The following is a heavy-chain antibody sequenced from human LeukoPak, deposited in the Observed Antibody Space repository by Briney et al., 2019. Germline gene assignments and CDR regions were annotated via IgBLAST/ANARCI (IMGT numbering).Heavy chain of an antibody. CDR1: GYSFGTYW. Sequence: GESLTISCKGSGYSFGTYWISWVRQMPGKGLEWMGTIDPGDSYTNYSPSFQGHVTISADKSISTAYLQWSSLKASDTAVYYCATGGIYSSNFDYWGQGTLVTVSS. CDR3: ATGGIYSSNFDY. V-gene: IGHV5-10-1*01. J-gene: IGHJ4*02. D-gene: IGHD5-18*01. CDR2: IDPGDSYT.